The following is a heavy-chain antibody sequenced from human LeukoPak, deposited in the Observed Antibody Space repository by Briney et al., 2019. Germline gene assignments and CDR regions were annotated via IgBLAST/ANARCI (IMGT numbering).Heavy chain of an antibody. CDR3: ATETTVVTHDAFDI. Sequence: SVKVSCKASGGTFSSYAISWVRQAPGQGLEWMGGIIPIFGTANYAQKFQGRVTITADKSTSTAYMELSSLRSEDTAVYYCATETTVVTHDAFDIWGQGTMVTVSS. D-gene: IGHD4-23*01. J-gene: IGHJ3*02. CDR2: IIPIFGTA. V-gene: IGHV1-69*06. CDR1: GGTFSSYA.